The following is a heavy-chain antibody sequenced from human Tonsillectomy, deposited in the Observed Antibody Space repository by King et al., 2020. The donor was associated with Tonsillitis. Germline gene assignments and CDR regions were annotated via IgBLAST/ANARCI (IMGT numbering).Heavy chain of an antibody. Sequence: EQLVQSGAEVKRPGASVKVSCKASGYSFRNYDIAWVRQAPGQGLEWMGWLNPSSGETAYVQKFQGRVTMTSNPSTNTSYMELSSLRSDDTAVYFCARGLTSHFWSGSNFWGQGTLVTVS. J-gene: IGHJ4*02. D-gene: IGHD3-3*02. CDR2: LNPSSGET. V-gene: IGHV1-8*02. CDR1: GYSFRNYD. CDR3: ARGLTSHFWSGSNF.